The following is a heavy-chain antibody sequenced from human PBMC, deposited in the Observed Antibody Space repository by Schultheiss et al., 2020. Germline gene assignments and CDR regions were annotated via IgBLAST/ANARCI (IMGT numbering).Heavy chain of an antibody. CDR1: GYTFTSYD. Sequence: ASVKVSCKASGYTFTSYDINWVRQAPGQGLEWMGWISTYNGDTKYAQKLQGRVTMTTDTSTSTASMELRSLRSDDTAVYYCARESDRGYGDYVDYWGQGTLVTVSS. D-gene: IGHD5-12*01. V-gene: IGHV1-18*01. J-gene: IGHJ4*02. CDR3: ARESDRGYGDYVDY. CDR2: ISTYNGDT.